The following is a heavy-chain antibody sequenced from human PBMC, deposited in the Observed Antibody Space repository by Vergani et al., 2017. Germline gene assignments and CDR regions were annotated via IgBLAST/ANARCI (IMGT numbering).Heavy chain of an antibody. V-gene: IGHV1-3*01. CDR2: INAGNGNT. D-gene: IGHD3-10*01. CDR3: ARDALFTMVRGASYYFDY. J-gene: IGHJ4*02. Sequence: QVQLVQSGAEVKKPGASVKVSCKASGYTFTSYAMHWVRQAPXQRLEWMGWINAGNGNTKYSQKFQGRATITRDTSASTAYMELSSLRSEDTAVYYCARDALFTMVRGASYYFDYWGQGTLVTDSS. CDR1: GYTFTSYA.